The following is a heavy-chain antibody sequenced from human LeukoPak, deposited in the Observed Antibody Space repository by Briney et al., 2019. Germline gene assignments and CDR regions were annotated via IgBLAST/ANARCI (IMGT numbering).Heavy chain of an antibody. Sequence: PSETLSLTCTVSGGSISSYYWSWIRQPAGKGLEWIGRTHTSGSTNYNPSLNSRVTMSVDTSNNQFSLNLSSLSAADTAVYYCARDHDSSGYHAFDIRGQGTTVTVSS. J-gene: IGHJ3*02. V-gene: IGHV4-4*07. CDR3: ARDHDSSGYHAFDI. CDR2: THTSGST. D-gene: IGHD3-22*01. CDR1: GGSISSYY.